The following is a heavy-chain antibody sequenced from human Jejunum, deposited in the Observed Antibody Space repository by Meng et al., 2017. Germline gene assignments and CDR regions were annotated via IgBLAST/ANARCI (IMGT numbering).Heavy chain of an antibody. J-gene: IGHJ4*02. CDR3: ARTSGTYFFDY. CDR2: IDWDADK. D-gene: IGHD1-26*01. CDR1: GFSLTTGGMR. V-gene: IGHV2-70*04. Sequence: SGPTLVKPTQTLTLTCTFSGFSLTTGGMRVSWIRQPPGKALEWLARIDWDADKFYNTSLKTRLTISKDTSKNQVVLTMTNMDPVDTATYYCARTSGTYFFDYWGQGNLVNVSS.